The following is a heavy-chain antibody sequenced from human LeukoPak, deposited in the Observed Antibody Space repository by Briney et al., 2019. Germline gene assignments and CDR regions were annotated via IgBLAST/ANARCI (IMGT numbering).Heavy chain of an antibody. CDR2: IGGTGLSI. V-gene: IGHV3-23*01. Sequence: PGGSVRLSCAGSGFIFSNYDMNWVRQAPGEGLEWIAGIGGTGLSIDYTASVKGRFTISRDNSRNTLYLQMNSLRSEDTAIYYCVKERMLWFGELSAFDVWGQGTVVTVSS. J-gene: IGHJ3*01. CDR1: GFIFSNYD. CDR3: VKERMLWFGELSAFDV. D-gene: IGHD3-10*01.